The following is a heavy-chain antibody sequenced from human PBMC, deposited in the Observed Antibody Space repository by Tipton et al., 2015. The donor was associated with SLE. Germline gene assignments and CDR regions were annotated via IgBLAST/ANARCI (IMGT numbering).Heavy chain of an antibody. CDR1: GFTVSSNY. CDR3: ASELRGHGMDV. V-gene: IGHV3-30-3*01. Sequence: SLRLSCAASGFTVSSNYMSWVRQAPGKGLEWVAVISYDGSNKYYANSVKGRFTIFRDNSKNTLYLQMNSLRAEDTAVYYCASELRGHGMDVWGQGTTVTVSS. J-gene: IGHJ6*02. CDR2: ISYDGSNK.